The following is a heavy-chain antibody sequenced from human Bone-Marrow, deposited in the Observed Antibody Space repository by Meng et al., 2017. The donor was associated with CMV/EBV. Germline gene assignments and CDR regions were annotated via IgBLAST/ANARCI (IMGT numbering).Heavy chain of an antibody. V-gene: IGHV3-21*01. D-gene: IGHD3-3*01. CDR1: GFTFSSYS. J-gene: IGHJ4*02. Sequence: GESLKISCAASGFTFSSYSMNWVRQAPGKGLEWVSSISSSSSYIYYADSVKGRFTISRDNAKNSLYLQMNSLRAEDTAVYYCARNNKLRFLEWLQVYYWGQGTLVTVSS. CDR3: ARNNKLRFLEWLQVYY. CDR2: ISSSSSYI.